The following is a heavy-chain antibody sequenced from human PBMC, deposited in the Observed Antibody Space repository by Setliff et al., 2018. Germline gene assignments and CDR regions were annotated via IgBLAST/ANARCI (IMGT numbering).Heavy chain of an antibody. Sequence: SETLSLTCAVSGYSIRSGYYWGWIRQPPGKGLEWIWSIYHSGSTYYNPSLDHRVTISVDTSKNQFSLKRSSGTAADTAVYYCARLGYRGDLDYWGQGPLVNVSS. J-gene: IGHJ4*02. V-gene: IGHV4-38-2*01. D-gene: IGHD5-12*01. CDR2: IYHSGST. CDR1: GYSIRSGYY. CDR3: ARLGYRGDLDY.